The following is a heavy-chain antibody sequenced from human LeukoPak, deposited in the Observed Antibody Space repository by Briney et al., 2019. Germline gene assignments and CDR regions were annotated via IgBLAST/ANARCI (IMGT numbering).Heavy chain of an antibody. V-gene: IGHV3-30*18. Sequence: PGGSLRLSCAASGFTFSNAWMSWVRQAPGKGLEWVAVISYDGSNKYYADSVKGRFTISRDNSKNTLYLQMNSLRAEDTAVYYCAKEGFGAVGDYMDVWGKGTTVTVSS. CDR3: AKEGFGAVGDYMDV. CDR2: ISYDGSNK. J-gene: IGHJ6*03. D-gene: IGHD3-16*01. CDR1: GFTFSNAW.